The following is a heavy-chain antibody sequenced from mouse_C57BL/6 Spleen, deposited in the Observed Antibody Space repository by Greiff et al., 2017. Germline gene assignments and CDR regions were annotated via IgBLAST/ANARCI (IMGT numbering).Heavy chain of an antibody. Sequence: QVQLQQPGTELVKPGASVKLSCKASGYTFTSYWMHWVKQRPGQGLEWIGNINPSNGGTNYNEKFKSKATLTVDKSSSTAYMQLSSLTSEDSAVYYCARSGIYYGNCWYFDVWGTGTTVTVSS. CDR1: GYTFTSYW. CDR3: ARSGIYYGNCWYFDV. V-gene: IGHV1-53*01. CDR2: INPSNGGT. D-gene: IGHD2-1*01. J-gene: IGHJ1*03.